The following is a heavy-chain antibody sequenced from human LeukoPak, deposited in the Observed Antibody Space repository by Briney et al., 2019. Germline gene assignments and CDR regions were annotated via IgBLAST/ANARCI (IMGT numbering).Heavy chain of an antibody. CDR2: IIPIFGTA. Sequence: SVKVSCKASGGTFSSYAISWVRQAPGQGLEWMGGIIPIFGTANYAQKFQGRVTITTDESTSTAYMELSSLRSEDTAVYYCARTCGSSWQHSFYFDYWGQGTLVTVSS. D-gene: IGHD6-13*01. J-gene: IGHJ4*02. CDR3: ARTCGSSWQHSFYFDY. CDR1: GGTFSSYA. V-gene: IGHV1-69*05.